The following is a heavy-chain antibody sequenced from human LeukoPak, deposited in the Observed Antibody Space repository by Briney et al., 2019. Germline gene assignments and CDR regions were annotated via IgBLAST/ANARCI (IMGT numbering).Heavy chain of an antibody. V-gene: IGHV4-59*01. CDR1: GGSISSYY. CDR2: IYYSGST. D-gene: IGHD6-6*01. Sequence: SETLSLTCTVSGGSISSYYWSWSRQPPGQGLEWIGYIYYSGSTNDNPSLKSRVTISVDTSKNQFSLKLSSVTAADTAVYYCARGEYSSSLALVWGQGTLVTVSS. J-gene: IGHJ4*02. CDR3: ARGEYSSSLALV.